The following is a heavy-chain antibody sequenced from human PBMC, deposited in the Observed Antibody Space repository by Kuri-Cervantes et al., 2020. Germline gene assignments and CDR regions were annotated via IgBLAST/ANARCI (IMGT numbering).Heavy chain of an antibody. J-gene: IGHJ5*02. V-gene: IGHV4-31*03. CDR3: ARVVPADRAFDP. Sequence: SQTLSLTCTVSGGSISSGGYYWSWIRQHPGKGLEWIGYIYYSGSTYYNPSLKSRVTISVDTYENQFSLKLSSVTAADTAVYYCARVVPADRAFDPWGQGTLVTVSS. CDR1: GGSISSGGYY. D-gene: IGHD2-2*01. CDR2: IYYSGST.